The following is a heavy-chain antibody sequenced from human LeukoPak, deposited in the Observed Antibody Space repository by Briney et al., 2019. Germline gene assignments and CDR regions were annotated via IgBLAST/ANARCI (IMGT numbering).Heavy chain of an antibody. Sequence: GASVKVSCKASGYTFTGYYMHWVQQAPGQGLEWMGWINPNSGGTNYAQKFQGRVTMTRDTSISAAYMELSRLKSDDTAVYYCARGEEGNYYYYYGMDVWGQGTTVTVSS. CDR2: INPNSGGT. J-gene: IGHJ6*02. CDR3: ARGEEGNYYYYYGMDV. V-gene: IGHV1-2*02. CDR1: GYTFTGYY.